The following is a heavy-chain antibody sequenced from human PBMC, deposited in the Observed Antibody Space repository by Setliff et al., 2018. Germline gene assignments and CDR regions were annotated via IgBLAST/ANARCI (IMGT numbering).Heavy chain of an antibody. D-gene: IGHD6-6*01. V-gene: IGHV4-34*01. CDR1: GGTFSDYH. Sequence: SETLSLTCAAYGGTFSDYHWTWIRQSPEKGLEWIGEINHRGSTNYNPSLKSRVTISIDTSKDQFSLKLISMTAADTAVYYCARGRTIAARLLDSWGQGTLVTGSS. J-gene: IGHJ4*02. CDR2: INHRGST. CDR3: ARGRTIAARLLDS.